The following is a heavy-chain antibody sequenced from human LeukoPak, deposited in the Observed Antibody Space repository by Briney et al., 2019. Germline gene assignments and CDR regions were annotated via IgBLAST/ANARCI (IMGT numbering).Heavy chain of an antibody. CDR2: ISGTSSYI. V-gene: IGHV3-21*01. Sequence: PGGSLRLSCAASGFTFSSYSMNWVRQAPGKGLEWVSSISGTSSYIYYADSVKGRFTISRDNAKNSVFLQMNSLRAEDTAVYYCARGTLLTPFDYWAREPWSPSPQ. J-gene: IGHJ4*02. CDR3: ARGTLLTPFDY. CDR1: GFTFSSYS. D-gene: IGHD3-9*01.